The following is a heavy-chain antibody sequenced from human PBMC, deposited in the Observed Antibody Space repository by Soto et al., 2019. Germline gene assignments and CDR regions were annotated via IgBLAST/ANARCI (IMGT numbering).Heavy chain of an antibody. D-gene: IGHD3-3*01. J-gene: IGHJ3*02. CDR2: LTKTGRST. Sequence: EVQLLESGGGLVQPGGSLRLSCATSGFRFSDYGINWVRQAPGKGREWVSGLTKTGRSTFLADSVRGRFTISRDNLNNIVYLQMNSLRADDTALYYCTKDADVDDFACESWGQGTMVTVSS. CDR1: GFRFSDYG. CDR3: TKDADVDDFACES. V-gene: IGHV3-23*01.